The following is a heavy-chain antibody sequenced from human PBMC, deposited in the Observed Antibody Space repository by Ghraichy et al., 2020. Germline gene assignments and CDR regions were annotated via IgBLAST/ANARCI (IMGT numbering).Heavy chain of an antibody. J-gene: IGHJ4*02. D-gene: IGHD1-7*01. CDR1: GFTFSSYN. Sequence: GGSRRLSCAASGFTFSSYNMIWVRQAPGKRLEWVSYITGSLSNIYYADSVKGRFTISRDNAKNSLYLQMNSLRDEDTAVYYCARVPRITGTTRESDYWGQGTLVTVSS. CDR2: ITGSLSNI. CDR3: ARVPRITGTTRESDY. V-gene: IGHV3-48*02.